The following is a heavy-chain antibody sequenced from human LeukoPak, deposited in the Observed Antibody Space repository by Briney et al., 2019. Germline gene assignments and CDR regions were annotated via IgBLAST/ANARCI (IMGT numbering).Heavy chain of an antibody. CDR1: GYTFTGYY. J-gene: IGHJ5*02. CDR2: INPNSGGT. Sequence: GASVKVSCKASGYTFTGYYMHWVRQAPGQGLEWMGWINPNSGGTNYAQKFQGRVTMTRDTSISTAYMELSRLRSDDTAVYYCARGASGVYTVTTSWFDPWAQGTLVTVSS. V-gene: IGHV1-2*02. D-gene: IGHD4-17*01. CDR3: ARGASGVYTVTTSWFDP.